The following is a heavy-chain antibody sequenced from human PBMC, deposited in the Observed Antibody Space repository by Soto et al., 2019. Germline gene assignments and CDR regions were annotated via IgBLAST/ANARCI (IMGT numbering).Heavy chain of an antibody. D-gene: IGHD3-10*01. CDR1: GGSISSGGYY. Sequence: SETLSLTCTVSGGSISSGGYYWSWIRQHPGQGLEWIGYIYYSGSTYYNPSLKSRVTISVDTSRNQFSLKVISVTAADTAVYYCVRTMIREVNHMVFDYRGQGTLVTVSS. CDR2: IYYSGST. V-gene: IGHV4-31*03. J-gene: IGHJ4*02. CDR3: VRTMIREVNHMVFDY.